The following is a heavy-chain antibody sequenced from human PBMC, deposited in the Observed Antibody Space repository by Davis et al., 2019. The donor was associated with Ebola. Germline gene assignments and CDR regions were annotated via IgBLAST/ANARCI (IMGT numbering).Heavy chain of an antibody. V-gene: IGHV1-69*13. J-gene: IGHJ5*02. Sequence: SVKVSCKASGYTFTGYYMHWVRQAPGQGLEWMGGIIPIFGTANYAQKFQGRVTITADESTSTAYMELSSLRSEDTAVYYCSSSSSLSGMYNWFDPWGQGTLVTVSS. CDR3: SSSSSLSGMYNWFDP. D-gene: IGHD6-6*01. CDR1: GYTFTGYY. CDR2: IIPIFGTA.